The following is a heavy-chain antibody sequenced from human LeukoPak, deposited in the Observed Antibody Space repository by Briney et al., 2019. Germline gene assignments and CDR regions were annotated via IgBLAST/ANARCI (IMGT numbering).Heavy chain of an antibody. J-gene: IGHJ6*04. CDR1: GGTFSSYA. Sequence: ASVKVSCTASGGTFSSYAISWVRQAPGQGLEWMGGIIPIFGTANYAQKFQGRVTITADESTSTAYMELSSLRSEDTAVYYCASSIYAILTGYYPHYYYYYGMDVWGKGTTVTVSS. CDR2: IIPIFGTA. CDR3: ASSIYAILTGYYPHYYYYYGMDV. D-gene: IGHD3-9*01. V-gene: IGHV1-69*13.